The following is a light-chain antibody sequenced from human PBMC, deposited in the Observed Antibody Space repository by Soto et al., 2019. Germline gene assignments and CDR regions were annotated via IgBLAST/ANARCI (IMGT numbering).Light chain of an antibody. V-gene: IGKV1-5*03. J-gene: IGKJ5*01. CDR3: LQYNSYPCT. CDR2: KAS. CDR1: QSISVW. Sequence: DIQMTQSPSTLSASVGDRVTITCRASQSISVWLAWYQQKAGKAPNLLIYKASRLESGVPSRFSGSGSETDFTLTISCLQSEDFATYYCLQYNSYPCTFGQGTRLEIK.